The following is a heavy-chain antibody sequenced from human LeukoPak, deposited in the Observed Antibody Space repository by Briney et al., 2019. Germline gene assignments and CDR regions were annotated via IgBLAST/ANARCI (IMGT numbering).Heavy chain of an antibody. CDR2: INTDGRST. CDR1: GFSFSSNW. CDR3: VGERNAFDM. J-gene: IGHJ3*02. V-gene: IGHV3-74*01. Sequence: GGSLRLSCAASGFSFSSNWMHWVRQAPGKGLVWVSGINTDGRSTTLADSVKGRFSISRDNAQNMLYLQMNSLRAEDTALYYCVGERNAFDMWGQGTMVTVSS.